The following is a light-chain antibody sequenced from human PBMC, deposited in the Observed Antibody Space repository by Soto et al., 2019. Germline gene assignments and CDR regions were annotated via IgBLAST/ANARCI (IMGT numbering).Light chain of an antibody. V-gene: IGKV1-12*02. Sequence: DIQMTPSPSSVSASIGDRVTITCRASQIIGSWLAWYQQKPGIAPTLLIYAAASLQSGVPSRFSGSESGSDLTLTITSRQSEDSATYYCQQSNRFPFTFGPGTKVDI. CDR2: AAA. J-gene: IGKJ3*01. CDR1: QIIGSW. CDR3: QQSNRFPFT.